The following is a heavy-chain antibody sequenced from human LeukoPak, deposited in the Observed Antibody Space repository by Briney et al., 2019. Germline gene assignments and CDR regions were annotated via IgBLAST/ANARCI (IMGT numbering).Heavy chain of an antibody. V-gene: IGHV3-30*18. D-gene: IGHD4-11*01. J-gene: IGHJ4*02. CDR1: GFTFSSYG. CDR2: ISYDGSNK. Sequence: GGSLRLSCAASGFTFSSYGMHWVRQAPGQGLEWVAVISYDGSNKYYADSVKGRFTISRDNSKNTLYLQMNSLRAEDTAVYYCAKVDDYSNDYWGQGTLVTVSS. CDR3: AKVDDYSNDY.